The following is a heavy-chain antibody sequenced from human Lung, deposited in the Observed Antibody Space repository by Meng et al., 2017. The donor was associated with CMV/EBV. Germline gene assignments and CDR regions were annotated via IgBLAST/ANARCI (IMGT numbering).Heavy chain of an antibody. Sequence: GESLKIPCAASGFTFSSYWMHWVRQAPGKGLVWVSRINSDGSSTSYADSVKGRFTISRDNAKNTLYLQMNSLRAEDTAVYYCARDKVRYYDFWSGYGGMDVWGQGXTVTVSS. J-gene: IGHJ6*02. CDR3: ARDKVRYYDFWSGYGGMDV. CDR1: GFTFSSYW. D-gene: IGHD3-3*01. V-gene: IGHV3-74*01. CDR2: INSDGSST.